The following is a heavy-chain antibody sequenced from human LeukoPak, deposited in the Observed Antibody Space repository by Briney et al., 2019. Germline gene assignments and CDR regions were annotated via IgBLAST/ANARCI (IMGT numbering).Heavy chain of an antibody. CDR3: AKETPELHFDP. D-gene: IGHD1-26*01. J-gene: IGHJ5*02. V-gene: IGHV3-23*01. CDR1: GFTFTSYA. CDR2: ISGDGDTT. Sequence: GGSLRLSCAASGFTFTSYAMSWVRQAPGKGLQWVSSISGDGDTTYYADSVKGRFTSSRDNSKDTLYLQMNSLRVGDTAVYYCAKETPELHFDPRGQRTLVTVSS.